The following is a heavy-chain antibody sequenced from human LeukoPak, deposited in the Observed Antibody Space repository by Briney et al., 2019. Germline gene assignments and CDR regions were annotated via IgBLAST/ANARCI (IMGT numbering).Heavy chain of an antibody. CDR2: IYYSGST. CDR1: GGSISSSSYY. Sequence: SETLSLTCTVSGGSISSSSYYWGWIRQPPGKGLEWIGNIYYSGSTYYNPSLKSRVTISVDTSKNQFSLKLSSVTAADTAVYYCARVTRTFRYGDYVDYFDYWGQGTLVTVSS. D-gene: IGHD4-17*01. V-gene: IGHV4-39*01. J-gene: IGHJ4*02. CDR3: ARVTRTFRYGDYVDYFDY.